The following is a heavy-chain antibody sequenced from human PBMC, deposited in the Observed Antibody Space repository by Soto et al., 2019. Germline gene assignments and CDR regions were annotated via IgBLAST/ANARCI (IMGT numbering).Heavy chain of an antibody. CDR2: IYPGDSDT. Sequence: PGESLKISCKGSGYSFTSYWIGWVRQMPGKGLEWMGIIYPGDSDTRYSPSFQGQVTISADKSISTAYLQWSSLKASDTAMYYCARLSLGCSSTSCYVGYYYYGMDVWGQGTKVTVSS. J-gene: IGHJ6*02. V-gene: IGHV5-51*01. CDR3: ARLSLGCSSTSCYVGYYYYGMDV. D-gene: IGHD2-2*01. CDR1: GYSFTSYW.